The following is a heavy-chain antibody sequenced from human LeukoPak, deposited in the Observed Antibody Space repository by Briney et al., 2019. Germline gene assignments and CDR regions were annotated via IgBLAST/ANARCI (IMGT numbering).Heavy chain of an antibody. V-gene: IGHV1-46*01. Sequence: ASVKVSCKASGYTFTSYYMHWLRQAPGQGLEWMGIVHPSGGGTSYAQKFQGRVTMTRDTATSTVYMELSSLRSEDTALYYCASITMTTSGWYFDLWGRGSLVTVSS. D-gene: IGHD3-22*01. CDR3: ASITMTTSGWYFDL. CDR1: GYTFTSYY. J-gene: IGHJ2*01. CDR2: VHPSGGGT.